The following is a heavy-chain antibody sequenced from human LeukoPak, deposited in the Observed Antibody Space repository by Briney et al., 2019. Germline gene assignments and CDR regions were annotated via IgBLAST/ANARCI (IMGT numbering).Heavy chain of an antibody. D-gene: IGHD3-10*01. CDR3: ARHVYYGSGSYRWGFYFDY. J-gene: IGHJ4*02. CDR1: GGSISSYY. Sequence: SETLSLTCTVSGGSISSYYWSWIRQPPGKGLEWIGYIYYSGSTYYNPSLRSRVTISVDTSKNQFSLKLSSVTAADTAVYYCARHVYYGSGSYRWGFYFDYWGQGTLVTVSS. V-gene: IGHV4-59*01. CDR2: IYYSGST.